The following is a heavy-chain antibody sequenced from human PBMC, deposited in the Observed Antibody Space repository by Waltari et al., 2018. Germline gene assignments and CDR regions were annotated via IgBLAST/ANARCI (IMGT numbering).Heavy chain of an antibody. Sequence: QVQLVESGGIVVQPGRSLRLSCAASGFTFSSYGIHWVRQAPGKGLEWVTSISYDGSNKYYADSVKGRFTISRDNSKDTVYLQMNSLRTEDTAVYFCAKPKLSSGYYPFDSWGPGTLVTVSS. CDR2: ISYDGSNK. J-gene: IGHJ4*02. D-gene: IGHD3-22*01. V-gene: IGHV3-30*18. CDR1: GFTFSSYG. CDR3: AKPKLSSGYYPFDS.